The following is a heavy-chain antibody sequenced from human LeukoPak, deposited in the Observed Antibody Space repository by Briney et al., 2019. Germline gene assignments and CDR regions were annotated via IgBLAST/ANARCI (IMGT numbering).Heavy chain of an antibody. D-gene: IGHD4-17*01. J-gene: IGHJ4*02. Sequence: PSETLSLTCTVSGGSISSYYWSWIRQPPGKGLEWIGYIYYSGSTNYNPSLKSRVTISVDTSKNQFSLKLSSVTAADTAVYYCASGNDYGDLDYWGQGTLVTVSS. CDR3: ASGNDYGDLDY. CDR1: GGSISSYY. V-gene: IGHV4-59*01. CDR2: IYYSGST.